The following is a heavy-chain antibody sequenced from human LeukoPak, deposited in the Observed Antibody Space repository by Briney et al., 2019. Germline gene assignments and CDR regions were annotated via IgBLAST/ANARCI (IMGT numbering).Heavy chain of an antibody. CDR2: VYYSGST. Sequence: KTSETLSLTCTVSGGSLSSYYWSWIRQPPGKGLEWIGYVYYSGSTNYNPSLKSRVAISIDTSKNQFSLKLSSVTAADTAMYYGSGSLGSYYYGMDVWGQGTTVTVSS. CDR3: SGSLGSYYYGMDV. CDR1: GGSLSSYY. V-gene: IGHV4-59*01. D-gene: IGHD1-26*01. J-gene: IGHJ6*02.